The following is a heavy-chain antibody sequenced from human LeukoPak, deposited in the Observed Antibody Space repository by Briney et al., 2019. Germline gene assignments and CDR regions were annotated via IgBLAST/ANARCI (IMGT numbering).Heavy chain of an antibody. CDR2: ITFSSSHI. V-gene: IGHV3-21*01. D-gene: IGHD3-10*01. J-gene: IGHJ4*01. CDR3: ARANYRSGNPDY. Sequence: GGSLRLSCAASGFTFNTYTIHWVRQAPGEGLEWVSSITFSSSHIYYADSLKGRFTISRDNAKNSLYLQMNSLRVEDTAVYYCARANYRSGNPDYWGHRTLVTVSS. CDR1: GFTFNTYT.